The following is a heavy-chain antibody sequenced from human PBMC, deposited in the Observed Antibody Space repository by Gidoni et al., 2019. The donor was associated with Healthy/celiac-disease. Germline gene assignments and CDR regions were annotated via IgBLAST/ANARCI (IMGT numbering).Heavy chain of an antibody. CDR3: ARGVVAATHHWFDP. CDR2: ISSSSSYI. D-gene: IGHD2-15*01. V-gene: IGHV3-21*01. J-gene: IGHJ5*02. CDR1: GFTFSSYS. Sequence: EVQLVESGGGLLKPGGSLRLSCAASGFTFSSYSMNWVRQAPGKGLEWVSSISSSSSYIYYADSVKGRFTISRDNAKNSLYLQMNSLRAEDTAVYYCARGVVAATHHWFDPWGQGTLVTVSS.